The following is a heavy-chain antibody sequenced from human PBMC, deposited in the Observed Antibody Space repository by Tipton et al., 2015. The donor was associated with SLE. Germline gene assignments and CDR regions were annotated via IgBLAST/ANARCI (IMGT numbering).Heavy chain of an antibody. V-gene: IGHV3-13*04. Sequence: SLRLSCAASGFAFSSYDMHWVRQATGKGLEWVSAIGTAGDTYYPGSVKGRFTISRANAKNSLYLQMNSLRAWDTAVYYCARGDTMVRGVLFDYWGQGTLVTVSS. D-gene: IGHD3-10*01. CDR2: IGTAGDT. CDR3: ARGDTMVRGVLFDY. CDR1: GFAFSSYD. J-gene: IGHJ4*02.